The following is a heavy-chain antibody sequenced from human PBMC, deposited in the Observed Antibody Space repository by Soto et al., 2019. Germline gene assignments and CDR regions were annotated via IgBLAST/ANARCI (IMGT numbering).Heavy chain of an antibody. J-gene: IGHJ6*02. Sequence: EVQLVESGGGLVQPGGPLRLSCAASGFTFSSYWMSWVRQAPGKGLEWVANIKQDGSEKYYVDSVKGRFTISRDNAKNSLYLQINSLRAEDTALYYCARDQRSSSWYYYYNGMDVWGQGTTVTVSS. CDR3: ARDQRSSSWYYYYNGMDV. CDR2: IKQDGSEK. V-gene: IGHV3-7*05. CDR1: GFTFSSYW. D-gene: IGHD6-13*01.